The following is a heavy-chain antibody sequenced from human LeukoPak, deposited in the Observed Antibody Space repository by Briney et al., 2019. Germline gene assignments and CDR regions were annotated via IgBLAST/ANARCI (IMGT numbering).Heavy chain of an antibody. CDR3: AKDGDSSGYLTYFDY. V-gene: IGHV3-23*01. D-gene: IGHD3-22*01. Sequence: GGSLRLSCTASGLSLNSYAISWVRQVPGKGLEWVSASSSSDDGKWYADSVKGRFTISRDNSKNTLYLQMNSLRAEDTAVYYCAKDGDSSGYLTYFDYWGQGTLVTVSS. CDR1: GLSLNSYA. J-gene: IGHJ4*02. CDR2: SSSSDDGK.